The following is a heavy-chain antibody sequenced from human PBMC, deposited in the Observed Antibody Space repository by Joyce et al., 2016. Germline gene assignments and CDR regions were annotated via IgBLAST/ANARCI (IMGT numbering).Heavy chain of an antibody. CDR3: AHCEGIIIVPGALDAFDI. J-gene: IGHJ3*02. CDR2: IYWNEDK. D-gene: IGHD2/OR15-2a*01. CDR1: GFSLSTSGVG. Sequence: QITLKESGPTLVKPTQTLTLTCTFSGFSLSTSGVGVGWIRQPPGKALEWLSLIYWNEDKRYSPSLKSRLTITKDTSKNQVVLTMTNMDPVDTATYYCAHCEGIIIVPGALDAFDIWGQGTMVTVSS. V-gene: IGHV2-5*01.